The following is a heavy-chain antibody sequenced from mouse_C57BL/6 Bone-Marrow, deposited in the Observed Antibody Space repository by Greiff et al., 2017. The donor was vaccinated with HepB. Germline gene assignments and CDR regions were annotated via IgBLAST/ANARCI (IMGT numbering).Heavy chain of an antibody. CDR1: GFTFSSYG. Sequence: EVQVVESGGDLVKPGGSLKLSCAASGFTFSSYGMSWVRQTPDKRLEWVATISSGGSYTYYPDSVKGRFTISRDNAKNTLYLQMSSLKSEDTAMYYCASQFRFDYWGQGTTLTVSS. V-gene: IGHV5-6*01. J-gene: IGHJ2*01. CDR2: ISSGGSYT. CDR3: ASQFRFDY.